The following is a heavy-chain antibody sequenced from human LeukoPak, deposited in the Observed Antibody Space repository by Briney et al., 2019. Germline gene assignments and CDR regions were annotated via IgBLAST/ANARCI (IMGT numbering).Heavy chain of an antibody. CDR1: GFTFSSYT. CDR3: ARIYGSGSYYFYYGLDV. D-gene: IGHD3-10*01. Sequence: GGSLRLSCAASGFTFSSYTMNWVRQAPGKGLEWVSYISSSSNTIYNADSVRGRFTISRDNAKNSLYLQMNSLRAEDTAVYYCARIYGSGSYYFYYGLDVWGQGTTVTVSS. V-gene: IGHV3-48*04. J-gene: IGHJ6*02. CDR2: ISSSSNTI.